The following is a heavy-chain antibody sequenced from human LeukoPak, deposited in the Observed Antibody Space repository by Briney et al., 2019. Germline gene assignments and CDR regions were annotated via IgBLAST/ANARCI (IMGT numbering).Heavy chain of an antibody. J-gene: IGHJ4*02. D-gene: IGHD2-15*01. CDR2: INPNSGGT. CDR3: ARVGGGGNAPWY. CDR1: GYTFTGYY. Sequence: ASVKVSCKASGYTFTGYYMHWVRQAPGQGLEWIGWINPNSGGTNYAQKFQGRVTMTRDTSISTAYMELSRLRSDDTAVYYCARVGGGGNAPWYWGQGTLVTVSS. V-gene: IGHV1-2*02.